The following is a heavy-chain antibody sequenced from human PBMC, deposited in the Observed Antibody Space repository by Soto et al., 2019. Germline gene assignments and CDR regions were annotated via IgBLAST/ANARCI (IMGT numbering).Heavy chain of an antibody. CDR3: TTDLNVLRFLEWLQTDY. V-gene: IGHV3-15*01. J-gene: IGHJ4*02. CDR2: IKSKTDGGTT. Sequence: EVQLVESGGGLVKPGGSLRLSCAASGFTFSNAWMNWVRQAPGKGLEWVGRIKSKTDGGTTDYAAPVKGRVTISRDDSKNTLYQEMNSLKTEDTAVYYCTTDLNVLRFLEWLQTDYWGQGTLVTVSS. D-gene: IGHD3-3*01. CDR1: GFTFSNAW.